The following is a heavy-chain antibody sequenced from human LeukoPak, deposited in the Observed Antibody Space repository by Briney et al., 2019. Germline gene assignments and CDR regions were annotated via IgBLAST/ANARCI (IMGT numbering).Heavy chain of an antibody. CDR2: IYYSGST. D-gene: IGHD1-26*01. J-gene: IGHJ4*02. CDR3: ARTKWELLLDY. CDR1: GGSISSRSYY. Sequence: PSETLSLTCTVSGGSISSRSYYWGWIRQPPGKGLEWIGSIYYSGSTYYNPSLKSRVTISVDTSKNQFSLKLSSVTAADTAVYYCARTKWELLLDYWGQGTLVTVSS. V-gene: IGHV4-39*01.